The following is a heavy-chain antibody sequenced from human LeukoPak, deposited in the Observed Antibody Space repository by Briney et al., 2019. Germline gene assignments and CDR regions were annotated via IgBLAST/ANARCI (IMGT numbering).Heavy chain of an antibody. Sequence: TPSETLSLTCTVSGGSISSYYWSWIRQPPGKGLEWIGYIYYSGSTNYNPSLKSRVTISVDTSKNQFSLKLSSVTAADTAVYYCARLSTAGYSSGWYAGYWGQGTLVTVSS. D-gene: IGHD6-19*01. CDR2: IYYSGST. J-gene: IGHJ4*02. CDR1: GGSISSYY. V-gene: IGHV4-59*01. CDR3: ARLSTAGYSSGWYAGY.